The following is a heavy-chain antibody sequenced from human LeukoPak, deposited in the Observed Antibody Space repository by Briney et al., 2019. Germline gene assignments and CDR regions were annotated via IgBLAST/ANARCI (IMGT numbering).Heavy chain of an antibody. Sequence: ASVKVSCKASGYTFTSYGISWVRQAPGQGLEWMGWISAYNGNTNYAQKLQGRVTMTTDTSTSTAYMELRSLRSDDTAAYYCARVSIMTLWFGESLHWGQGTLVTVSS. V-gene: IGHV1-18*01. CDR3: ARVSIMTLWFGESLH. CDR2: ISAYNGNT. CDR1: GYTFTSYG. J-gene: IGHJ1*01. D-gene: IGHD3-10*01.